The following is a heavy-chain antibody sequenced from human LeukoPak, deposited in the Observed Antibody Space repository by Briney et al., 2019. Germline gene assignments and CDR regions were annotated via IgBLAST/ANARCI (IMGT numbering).Heavy chain of an antibody. CDR2: IKQDGSEK. V-gene: IGHV3-7*01. CDR3: ATEGGDYGGNSYY. CDR1: GFTFSYHW. J-gene: IGHJ4*02. D-gene: IGHD4-17*01. Sequence: GGSLRLSCAASGFTFSYHWMTWVRQAPGKGLEWVANIKQDGSEKYYVDSVKGRFTISRDNAKNSLYLQMNSLRAEDTAVYYCATEGGDYGGNSYYWGQGTLVTVSS.